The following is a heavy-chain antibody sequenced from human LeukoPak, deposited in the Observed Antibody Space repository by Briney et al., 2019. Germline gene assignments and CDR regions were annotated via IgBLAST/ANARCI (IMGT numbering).Heavy chain of an antibody. CDR1: GFTFSSYA. J-gene: IGHJ4*02. CDR2: ISYDGSNK. CDR3: AREDWNYDGYFDY. Sequence: GGSLRLSCAASGFTFSSYAMSWVRQAPGKGLEWVAVISYDGSNKYYADSVKGRFTISRDNSKNTLYLQMNSLRAEDTAVYYCAREDWNYDGYFDYWGQGTLVTVSS. V-gene: IGHV3-30-3*01. D-gene: IGHD1-7*01.